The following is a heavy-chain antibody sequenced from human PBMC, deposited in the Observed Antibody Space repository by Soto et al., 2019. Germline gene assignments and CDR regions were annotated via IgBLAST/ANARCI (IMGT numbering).Heavy chain of an antibody. J-gene: IGHJ4*02. CDR1: GFSVSTNY. V-gene: IGHV3-66*01. CDR2: IYSGGST. CDR3: ARGEPHHYFDY. Sequence: GGSLRLSCAASGFSVSTNYMNWVRQAPGKGLEWVSVIYSGGSTYYADSVKGRFTISRGNSKNTLFLQMNSLRVEDTAVYYCARGEPHHYFDYWGQGTLVTVSS. D-gene: IGHD3-16*01.